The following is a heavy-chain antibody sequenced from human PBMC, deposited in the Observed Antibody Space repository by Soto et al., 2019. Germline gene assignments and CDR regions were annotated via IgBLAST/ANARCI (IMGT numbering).Heavy chain of an antibody. Sequence: GASVKVSCKTSGYTFTSHGITWVRQAPGQGLEWMGWISTYNGNTDYAQKLQGRATLTTDTSTSTAYMELRSLRSDDTAVYYCARLMVAVKYYYYGMDVWGQGTTVTVSS. CDR3: ARLMVAVKYYYYGMDV. CDR1: GYTFTSHG. J-gene: IGHJ6*02. CDR2: ISTYNGNT. V-gene: IGHV1-18*01. D-gene: IGHD3-10*01.